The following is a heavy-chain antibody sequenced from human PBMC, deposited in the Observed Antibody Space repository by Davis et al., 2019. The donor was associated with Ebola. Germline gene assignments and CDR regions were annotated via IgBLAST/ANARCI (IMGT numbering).Heavy chain of an antibody. D-gene: IGHD2-2*01. CDR3: AKVEGIVVVPAAIRSYYGMDV. CDR1: GFTFSSYG. J-gene: IGHJ6*02. V-gene: IGHV3-21*04. Sequence: GESLKISCAASGFTFSSYGMHWVRQAPGKGLEWVSSISSSSSYIYYADSVKGRFTISRDNAKNSLYLQMNSLRAEDTAVYYCAKVEGIVVVPAAIRSYYGMDVWGQGTTVTVSS. CDR2: ISSSSSYI.